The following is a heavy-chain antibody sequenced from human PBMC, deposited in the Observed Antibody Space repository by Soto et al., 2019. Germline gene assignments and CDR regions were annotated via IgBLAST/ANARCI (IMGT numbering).Heavy chain of an antibody. CDR1: GSSISSVSYT. J-gene: IGHJ6*02. CDR3: ARALLEWPLGGLDV. Sequence: SETPSLTRASTGSSISSVSYTRQYFRQHPGKGLEWIGYTSYSGSTYYTPSLKRRMVMSVDTSKNQFSLKVRTVTAADTAMYFCARALLEWPLGGLDVWGQGSMVT. CDR2: TSYSGST. D-gene: IGHD3-3*01. V-gene: IGHV4-31*11.